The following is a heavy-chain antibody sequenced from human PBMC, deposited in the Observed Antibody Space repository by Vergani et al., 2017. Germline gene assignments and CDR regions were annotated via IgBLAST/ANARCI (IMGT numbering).Heavy chain of an antibody. J-gene: IGHJ5*02. CDR3: AGGRGPTGWFDP. V-gene: IGHV3-30*03. Sequence: QVQLVESGGGVVQPGRSLRLSCAASGFTFSSYGMHWVRQAPGKGLEWVAVISYDGSNKYYADSVKGRFTISRDNSKNKLYLQMNSLRAEDTAVYYCAGGRGPTGWFDPWGQGTLVTVSS. CDR2: ISYDGSNK. CDR1: GFTFSSYG. D-gene: IGHD2-15*01.